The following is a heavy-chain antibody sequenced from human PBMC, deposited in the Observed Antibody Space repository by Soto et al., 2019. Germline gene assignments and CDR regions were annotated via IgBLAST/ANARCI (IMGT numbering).Heavy chain of an antibody. D-gene: IGHD4-17*01. V-gene: IGHV4-61*01. Sequence: QVQLQESGPGLVKPSETLSLSCTVSGASVSSGSYYWSWIRQPPGKGLEWIGFVYYSGSTNYNPSLQSRVTMSLDTSKYQFSLKLNSVTAADTAVYHCARRSGGDSVGFYYHSMDVWGQGTTVTVSS. CDR1: GASVSSGSYY. J-gene: IGHJ6*02. CDR2: VYYSGST. CDR3: ARRSGGDSVGFYYHSMDV.